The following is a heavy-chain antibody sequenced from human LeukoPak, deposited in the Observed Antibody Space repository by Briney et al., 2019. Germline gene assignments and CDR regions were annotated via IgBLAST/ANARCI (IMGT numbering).Heavy chain of an antibody. J-gene: IGHJ4*02. CDR2: IYYSGST. CDR3: ASYYHGFDY. V-gene: IGHV4-30-4*01. Sequence: SETLSLTCTVSGDSISSGNYYYSWIRQPPGKGLEWIGYIYYSGSTYYNPSLKSRVTISVDTSKNQFSLKLSSVTAADTAVYYCASYYHGFDYWGQGTLVTVSS. CDR1: GDSISSGNYY. D-gene: IGHD3-10*01.